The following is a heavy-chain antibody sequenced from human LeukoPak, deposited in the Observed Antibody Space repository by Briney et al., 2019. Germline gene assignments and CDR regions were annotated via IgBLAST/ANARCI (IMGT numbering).Heavy chain of an antibody. CDR2: IRGSGTTI. CDR1: GFTFIDFG. J-gene: IGHJ4*02. D-gene: IGHD4-11*01. CDR3: ARSAYAYSFDY. Sequence: PGGSLKLSCAASGFTFIDFGVNWVRQAPGNGLEWVSYIRGSGTTIYYADSVKGRFAISRDNVKNSLSLQMNSLRAEDTAVYYCARSAYAYSFDYWGQGTLVSVSS. V-gene: IGHV3-48*03.